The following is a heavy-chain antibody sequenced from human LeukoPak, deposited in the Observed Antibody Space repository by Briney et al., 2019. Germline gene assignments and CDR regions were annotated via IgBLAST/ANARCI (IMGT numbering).Heavy chain of an antibody. Sequence: SETLSLTCTVSSGSISTYYWSWIRQPPGKGLEWLGYIYYSGSTNYNPSLKSRVTISVDTSKNQFSLKLSSVTAADTAVYYCARHHNYYYGMDVWGQGTTVTVSS. J-gene: IGHJ6*02. V-gene: IGHV4-59*08. CDR1: SGSISTYY. CDR2: IYYSGST. CDR3: ARHHNYYYGMDV.